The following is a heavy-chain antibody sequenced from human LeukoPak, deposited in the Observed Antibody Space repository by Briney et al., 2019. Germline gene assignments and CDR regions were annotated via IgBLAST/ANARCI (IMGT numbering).Heavy chain of an antibody. J-gene: IGHJ3*02. D-gene: IGHD3-22*01. Sequence: AETLSLTRTVSGYSISSGYYWGWIRPPPGKGLEWIGSIYHSGSTYYNPSLKSRVTISVDTSKNQFSLKLSSVTAADTAVYYCAREVHVPGWCPIVVITTRYAFDIWGQGTMVTVSS. V-gene: IGHV4-38-2*02. CDR2: IYHSGST. CDR1: GYSISSGYY. CDR3: AREVHVPGWCPIVVITTRYAFDI.